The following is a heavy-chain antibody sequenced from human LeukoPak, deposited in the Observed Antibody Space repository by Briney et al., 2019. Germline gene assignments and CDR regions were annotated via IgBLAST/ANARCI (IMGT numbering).Heavy chain of an antibody. D-gene: IGHD4-23*01. CDR3: AKKGYGGNSGGACFDY. V-gene: IGHV3-43*01. CDR1: GFTFDDYT. Sequence: GGSLRLSCAASGFTFDDYTMHWVRQAPGKGLEWVSLISGNGGVTYYADSVKGRFTISRDNSKNSLYLHMNSLRTEDTALYYCAKKGYGGNSGGACFDYWGQGTLVTVSS. CDR2: ISGNGGVT. J-gene: IGHJ4*02.